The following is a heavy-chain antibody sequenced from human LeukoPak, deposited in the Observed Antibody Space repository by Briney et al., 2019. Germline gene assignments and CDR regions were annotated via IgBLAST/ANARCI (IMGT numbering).Heavy chain of an antibody. CDR2: ISSSSSYI. J-gene: IGHJ4*02. CDR1: GFTFSSYS. CDR3: ARDGSRYSSSFDY. V-gene: IGHV3-21*01. D-gene: IGHD6-13*01. Sequence: GGSLRLSCAASGFTFSSYSMNWVRQAPGKGLEWVSSISSSSSYIYYADSVKGRFTISRDNAKNSLYLQMNSLRAEDTAVYYCARDGSRYSSSFDYWGQGTLVTVSS.